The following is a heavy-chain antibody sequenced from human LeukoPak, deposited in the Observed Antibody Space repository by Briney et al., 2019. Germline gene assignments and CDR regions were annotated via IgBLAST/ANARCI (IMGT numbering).Heavy chain of an antibody. CDR3: ARVNLDDYYYGMDV. CDR2: IYYSGST. V-gene: IGHV4-61*01. CDR1: GVSVSTTSYY. Sequence: SETLSLTCTVSGVSVSTTSYYWSWIRQPPGKGLEWIGYIYYSGSTNYNPSLKSRVTISVDTSKNQFSLKLSSVTAADTAVYYCARVNLDDYYYGMDVWGQGTTVTVSS. J-gene: IGHJ6*02.